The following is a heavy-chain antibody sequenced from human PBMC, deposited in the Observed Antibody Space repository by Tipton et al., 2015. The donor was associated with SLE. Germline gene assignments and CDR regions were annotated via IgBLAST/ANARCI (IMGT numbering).Heavy chain of an antibody. Sequence: TLSLTCSVSGGSFSSYYWSWIRQPPGKGLEWIGYLSDIGRTNYKSSLRSRVTISVDTSRNQLSLKVTSVTAADTAVYYCARGVFLLQWFRDPQGSAFDIWGQGTMVTVSS. V-gene: IGHV4-59*08. CDR2: LSDIGRT. CDR1: GGSFSSYY. J-gene: IGHJ3*02. D-gene: IGHD3-10*01. CDR3: ARGVFLLQWFRDPQGSAFDI.